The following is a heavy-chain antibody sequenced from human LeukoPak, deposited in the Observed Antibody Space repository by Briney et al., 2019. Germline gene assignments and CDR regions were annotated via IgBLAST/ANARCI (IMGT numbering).Heavy chain of an antibody. D-gene: IGHD2-21*01. Sequence: PGGTLRLSCAASGFSLSSYAMSWVRQAPGKGLEWVSAISSTDAGTYHADSVRGRFTISRDSSKNTLYLLMNSLRAEDAAVYYCAKAPVTSCRGAYCYPFDYWGQGTLVAVSS. J-gene: IGHJ4*02. CDR2: ISSTDAGT. CDR1: GFSLSSYA. V-gene: IGHV3-23*01. CDR3: AKAPVTSCRGAYCYPFDY.